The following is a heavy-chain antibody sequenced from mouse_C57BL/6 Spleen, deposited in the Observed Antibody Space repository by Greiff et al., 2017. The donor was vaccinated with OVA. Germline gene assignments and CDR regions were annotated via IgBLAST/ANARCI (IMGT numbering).Heavy chain of an antibody. D-gene: IGHD3-2*02. CDR3: TGEGAQSFAY. V-gene: IGHV6-3*01. CDR2: IRLKSDNYAT. Sequence: DVQLQESGGGLVQPGGSMKLSCVASGFTFSNYWMNWVRQSPEKGLEWVAQIRLKSDNYATHYAESVKGRFTISRDDSKSSVYLQMNNLRAEDTGIYYCTGEGAQSFAYWGQGTLVTVSA. J-gene: IGHJ3*01. CDR1: GFTFSNYW.